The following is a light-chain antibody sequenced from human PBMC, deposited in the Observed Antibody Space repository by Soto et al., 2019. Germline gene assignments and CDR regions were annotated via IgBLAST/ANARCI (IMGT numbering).Light chain of an antibody. V-gene: IGKV1-39*01. CDR2: AAS. Sequence: DIQMTQCPSSLSASVGDRVTITYRPSQSVTTYLNWYQQKPGKDPKLLIYAASSLQRAVPSRFSGSGSGTDFTLTISSLQPEDFATYYCQQSYSNPRTFGQGTKVDIK. CDR1: QSVTTY. J-gene: IGKJ2*01. CDR3: QQSYSNPRT.